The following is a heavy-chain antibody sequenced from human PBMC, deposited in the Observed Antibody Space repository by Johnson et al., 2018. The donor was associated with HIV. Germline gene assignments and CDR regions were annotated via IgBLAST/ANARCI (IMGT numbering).Heavy chain of an antibody. Sequence: EVQLVESGGRVVRPGGSLRLSRVVSGITFDDYGMSWVRQAPGKGLEWVSGINWNGGSTGYADSVKGRFTISRDNAKNSLYLKMNSLRAEDTALYYCARDNIYGSAWGDAFDVWGQGTMVTVSS. J-gene: IGHJ3*01. CDR2: INWNGGST. CDR3: ARDNIYGSAWGDAFDV. CDR1: GITFDDYG. D-gene: IGHD6-19*01. V-gene: IGHV3-20*04.